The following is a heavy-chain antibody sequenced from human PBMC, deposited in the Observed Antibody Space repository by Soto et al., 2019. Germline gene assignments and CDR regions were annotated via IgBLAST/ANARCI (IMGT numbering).Heavy chain of an antibody. CDR2: ISYDGSNK. D-gene: IGHD2-2*01. J-gene: IGHJ6*02. CDR3: ASVVVPAATDYYYYGMDV. Sequence: GGSLRLSCAASGFTFSSYAMHWVRQAPGKGLEWVAVISYDGSNKYYADSVKGRFTISRDNSKNTLYLQMNSLRAEDTAVYYCASVVVPAATDYYYYGMDVWGQRTTVTVSS. V-gene: IGHV3-30-3*01. CDR1: GFTFSSYA.